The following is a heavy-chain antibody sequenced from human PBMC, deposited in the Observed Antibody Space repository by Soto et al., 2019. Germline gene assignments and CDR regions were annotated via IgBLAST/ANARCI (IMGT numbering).Heavy chain of an antibody. CDR1: GFTFRKYA. CDR2: ITNNGAGT. CDR3: ARVGDYDAFDI. J-gene: IGHJ3*02. Sequence: GGSLRLSCAASGFTFRKYAMHWVRQAPGTRLEYVSAITNNGAGTYYSNSVEGRFTISRDNSQNTLYLQMGSLRAEDMGVYYCARVGDYDAFDIWGQGTMVTV. V-gene: IGHV3-64*01. D-gene: IGHD4-17*01.